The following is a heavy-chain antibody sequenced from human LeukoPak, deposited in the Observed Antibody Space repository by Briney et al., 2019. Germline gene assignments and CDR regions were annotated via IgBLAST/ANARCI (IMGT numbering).Heavy chain of an antibody. Sequence: PGGSLRLSCSASGFTLSSYTMHWVRQAPGKGLEYVSAISSNGGSTYYADSVKGRFTISRDNSKNTLYLQMSSLRAEDTAVYYCVKGRVPAAVWWFDPWGQGTLVTVSS. CDR1: GFTLSSYT. V-gene: IGHV3-64D*06. CDR3: VKGRVPAAVWWFDP. CDR2: ISSNGGST. D-gene: IGHD2-2*01. J-gene: IGHJ5*02.